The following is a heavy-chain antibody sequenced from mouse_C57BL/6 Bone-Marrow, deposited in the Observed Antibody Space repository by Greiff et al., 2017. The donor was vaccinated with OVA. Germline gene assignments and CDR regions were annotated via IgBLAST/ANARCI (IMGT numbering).Heavy chain of an antibody. CDR3: ARNRDYGSSYVGTTFDY. V-gene: IGHV2-2*01. CDR2: IWSGGST. D-gene: IGHD1-1*01. Sequence: VNLVESGPGLVQPSQSLSITCTVSGFSLTSYGVHWVRPSPGKGLEWLGVIWSGGSTDYHAAFISRLSISKDNSKSQVFFKMNSLQADDTAIYYCARNRDYGSSYVGTTFDYWGQGTTLTVSS. CDR1: GFSLTSYG. J-gene: IGHJ2*01.